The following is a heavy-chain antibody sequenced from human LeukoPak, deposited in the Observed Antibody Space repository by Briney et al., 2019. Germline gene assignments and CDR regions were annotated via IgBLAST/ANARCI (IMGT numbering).Heavy chain of an antibody. Sequence: SETLSPTCTVSGGSIRGFYWSWLRQPPGKRLEWIGYFYYSGDTNYNPALEGRVTISVDTSKNQFSLRLSSVSAADTAVYYCARWNYDIMTGYRYFDYWGQGTLVTVSS. CDR3: ARWNYDIMTGYRYFDY. V-gene: IGHV4-59*01. D-gene: IGHD3-9*01. CDR1: GGSIRGFY. J-gene: IGHJ4*02. CDR2: FYYSGDT.